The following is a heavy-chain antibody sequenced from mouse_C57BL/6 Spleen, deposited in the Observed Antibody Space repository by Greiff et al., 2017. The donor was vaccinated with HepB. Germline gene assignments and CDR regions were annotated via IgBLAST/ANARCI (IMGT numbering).Heavy chain of an antibody. CDR3: ARLRGAQASYYYAMDY. V-gene: IGHV3-8*01. J-gene: IGHJ4*01. CDR2: ISYSGST. D-gene: IGHD3-2*02. Sequence: EVQLQQSGPGLAKPSQTLSLTCSVTGYSITSDYWNWIRKFPGNKLEYMGYISYSGSTYYNPSLKSRISITRDTSKNQYYLQLNSVTTEDTATYYCARLRGAQASYYYAMDYWGQGTSVTVSS. CDR1: GYSITSDY.